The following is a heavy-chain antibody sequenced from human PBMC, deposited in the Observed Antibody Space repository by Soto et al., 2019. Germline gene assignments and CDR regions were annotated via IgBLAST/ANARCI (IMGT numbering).Heavy chain of an antibody. J-gene: IGHJ4*02. CDR1: GGSISSSSYY. Sequence: SETLSLTCTVSGGSISSSSYYWGWIRQPPGKGLEWIGSIYYSGSTYYNPSLKSRVTISVDTSKNQFSLKLSSVTAADTAVYYCARRRVSIAVDGTDHFDYWGQGTLVTVSS. CDR3: ARRRVSIAVDGTDHFDY. CDR2: IYYSGST. V-gene: IGHV4-39*01. D-gene: IGHD6-19*01.